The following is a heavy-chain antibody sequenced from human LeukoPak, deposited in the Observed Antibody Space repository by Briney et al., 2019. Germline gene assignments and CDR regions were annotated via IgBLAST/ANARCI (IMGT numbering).Heavy chain of an antibody. Sequence: ASVKVSCKASGYTFTGYYMHWVRQAPGQGLEWMGWINPNSGGTNHAQKFQGRVTMTRDTSISTAYMELSRLRSDDTAVYYCARGPIVGATESKYYFDDWGQGTLVTVSS. V-gene: IGHV1-2*02. J-gene: IGHJ4*02. CDR1: GYTFTGYY. CDR2: INPNSGGT. CDR3: ARGPIVGATESKYYFDD. D-gene: IGHD1-26*01.